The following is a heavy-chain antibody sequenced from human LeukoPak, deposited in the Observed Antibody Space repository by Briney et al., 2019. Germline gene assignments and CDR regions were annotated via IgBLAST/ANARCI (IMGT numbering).Heavy chain of an antibody. CDR2: INPNSGGS. D-gene: IGHD2-15*01. J-gene: IGHJ4*02. CDR3: ARWGSGGSSFDY. Sequence: ASVKVSCKASGYTFTGYYMHWVRQAPGQGLEWMGWINPNSGGSNYAQKFQGRVTMTRDTSISTAYMELSSLRSEDTAVYYCARWGSGGSSFDYWGQGTLVTVSS. V-gene: IGHV1-2*02. CDR1: GYTFTGYY.